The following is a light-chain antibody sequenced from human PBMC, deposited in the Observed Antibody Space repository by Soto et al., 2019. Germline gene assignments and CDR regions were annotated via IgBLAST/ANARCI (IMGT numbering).Light chain of an antibody. J-gene: IGKJ1*01. CDR2: GAS. CDR1: QSISSSY. Sequence: EIVVTQSPGTLSLSPGKRCTLSCMAVQSISSSYLAWYQQKPGQAPRLLIYGASTRATGIPARFSGSGSGTEFTLTISSLQYEDFAVYYCQQYNNWPPWTFGQGTKVDIK. V-gene: IGKV3-15*01. CDR3: QQYNNWPPWT.